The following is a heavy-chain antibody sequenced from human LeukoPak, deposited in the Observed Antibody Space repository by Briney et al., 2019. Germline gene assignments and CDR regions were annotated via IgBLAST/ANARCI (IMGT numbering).Heavy chain of an antibody. CDR2: IYSSGST. D-gene: IGHD4-17*01. J-gene: IGHJ3*02. Sequence: SETLSLTCTVSGGSISSGTYYWSWIRQPAGKGLEWIGRIYSSGSTSYNPSLESRVTISVDTSKYRFSLKLSSVTAADTAVYYCAIHDYGDRDAFDIWGQGTMVTVSS. V-gene: IGHV4-61*02. CDR1: GGSISSGTYY. CDR3: AIHDYGDRDAFDI.